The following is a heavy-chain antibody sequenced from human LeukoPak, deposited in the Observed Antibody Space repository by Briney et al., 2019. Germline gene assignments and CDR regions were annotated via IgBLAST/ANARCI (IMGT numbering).Heavy chain of an antibody. CDR1: GYSISSGYY. CDR2: IYHSGST. CDR3: ARDLHSNYIDY. D-gene: IGHD2/OR15-2a*01. J-gene: IGHJ4*02. Sequence: PSETLSLTCAVSGYSISSGYYWGWIRQPPGKGLEWIGSIYHSGSTYYNPSLKSRVTISLHTSKNQFSLKLSSVTAPDTAVYYCARDLHSNYIDYWGRGTLVTVSS. V-gene: IGHV4-38-2*02.